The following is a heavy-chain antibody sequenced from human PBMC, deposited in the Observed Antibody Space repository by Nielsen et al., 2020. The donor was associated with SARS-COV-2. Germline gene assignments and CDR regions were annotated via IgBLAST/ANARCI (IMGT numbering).Heavy chain of an antibody. CDR1: GFTFSSYS. J-gene: IGHJ4*02. CDR3: AKAPPGSGPGPVGVVTPFDY. Sequence: GGSLRLSCAASGFTFSSYSMNWVRQAPGKGLEWVSSISSSSSYIYYADSVKGRFTISRDNSKNTLYLQMNSLRAEDTAVYYCAKAPPGSGPGPVGVVTPFDYWGQGTLVTVSS. D-gene: IGHD3-3*01. CDR2: ISSSSSYI. V-gene: IGHV3-21*04.